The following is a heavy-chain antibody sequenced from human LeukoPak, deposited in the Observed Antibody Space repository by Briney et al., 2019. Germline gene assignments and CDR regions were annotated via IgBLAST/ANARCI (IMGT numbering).Heavy chain of an antibody. CDR2: IYSSGTT. Sequence: PSETLSLTCTVSGSSISSYYWSWIRQPPGRGLEWIGHIYSSGTTNYNPSLKSRVTISVDTSKNHFSPKLSSVTAADTAVYYCARETTLMGYSSGLGFNYWGQGALVTVSS. J-gene: IGHJ4*02. V-gene: IGHV4-59*01. CDR1: GSSISSYY. D-gene: IGHD6-19*01. CDR3: ARETTLMGYSSGLGFNY.